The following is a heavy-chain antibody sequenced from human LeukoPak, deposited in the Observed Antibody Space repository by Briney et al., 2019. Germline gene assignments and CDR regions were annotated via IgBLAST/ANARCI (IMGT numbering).Heavy chain of an antibody. D-gene: IGHD4-17*01. J-gene: IGHJ4*02. CDR3: AKDVYGDYGGLDY. CDR2: IRGSDGST. CDR1: GFTFSTYA. Sequence: GGSLTLSCAASGFTFSTYALSWLRQAPGKGLEWVSSIRGSDGSTYYADSVKGRFAISRDNSKNTLYVQMNSLRAEDTAVYYCAKDVYGDYGGLDYWGQGTLVTVSS. V-gene: IGHV3-23*01.